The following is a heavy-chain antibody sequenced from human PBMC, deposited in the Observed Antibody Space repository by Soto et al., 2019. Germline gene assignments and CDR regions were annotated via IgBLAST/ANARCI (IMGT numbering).Heavy chain of an antibody. V-gene: IGHV3-23*01. CDR2: LPERGSSP. CDR1: GFTFSNYA. Sequence: PGVSLRLSCAASGFTFSNYAMSWVRQAPGKGLEWVSALPERGSSPYYADSVKGRFTISRDNSKNTLFLQMTSLRAEDTAIYYCAKDRMENNSVWDPFDIWGRGTMVTVSS. D-gene: IGHD1-20*01. J-gene: IGHJ3*02. CDR3: AKDRMENNSVWDPFDI.